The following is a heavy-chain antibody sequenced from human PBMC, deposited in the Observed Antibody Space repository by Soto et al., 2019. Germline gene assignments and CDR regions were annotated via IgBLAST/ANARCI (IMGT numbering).Heavy chain of an antibody. CDR2: INHSGST. J-gene: IGHJ2*01. D-gene: IGHD4-17*01. V-gene: IGHV4-34*01. CDR1: GGSFSGYY. CDR3: ARMGYGDYPIDWYFDL. Sequence: QVQLQQWGAGLLKPSETLSLTCAVYGGSFSGYYWSWIRQPPGKGLEWIGEINHSGSTNYNPSLKSRVTISVDTSKNQFSLKLSSVTAADTAVYYCARMGYGDYPIDWYFDLWGRGTLVTVSS.